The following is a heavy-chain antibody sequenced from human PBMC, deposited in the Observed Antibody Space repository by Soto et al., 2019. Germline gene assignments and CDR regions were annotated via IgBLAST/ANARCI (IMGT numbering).Heavy chain of an antibody. Sequence: GGSLRLSCGASGFTFSTYTMTWVRQAPGKGLEWVSSIGGSDGGTYYADSVRGRFTISRDDSKNTLSLQMNNLRAEDTALYYCAKDRWKGGSSPSGRDYWGRGTLVTVSS. CDR1: GFTFSTYT. V-gene: IGHV3-23*01. CDR2: IGGSDGGT. CDR3: AKDRWKGGSSPSGRDY. D-gene: IGHD2-15*01. J-gene: IGHJ4*02.